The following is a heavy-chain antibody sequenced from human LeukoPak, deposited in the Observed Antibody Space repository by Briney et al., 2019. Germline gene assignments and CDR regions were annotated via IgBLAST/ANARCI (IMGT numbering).Heavy chain of an antibody. D-gene: IGHD2-2*01. CDR3: ASLVVVPVATGGSFDP. CDR1: GFTFSSYS. V-gene: IGHV3-48*04. Sequence: GGSLRLSCAASGFTFSSYSMNWVRQAPGKGLEWVSYISSSSNTIYYADSVKGRFTISRDNTKNSLSLQMNSLRAEDTAVYYCASLVVVPVATGGSFDPWGQGTLVTVSS. J-gene: IGHJ5*02. CDR2: ISSSSNTI.